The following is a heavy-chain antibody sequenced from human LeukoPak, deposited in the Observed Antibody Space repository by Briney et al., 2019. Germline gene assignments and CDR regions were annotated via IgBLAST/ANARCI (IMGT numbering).Heavy chain of an antibody. CDR1: GYSISSGYY. CDR2: IYHSGST. Sequence: LSETLSLTCTVSGYSISSGYYWGWIRQPPGKGLEWIGSIYHSGSTYYNPSLKSRVTISVDTSKNQFSLKLSSVTAADTAVYYCAGYGGDYYYGMDVWGQGTTVTVSS. V-gene: IGHV4-38-2*02. D-gene: IGHD4-23*01. J-gene: IGHJ6*02. CDR3: AGYGGDYYYGMDV.